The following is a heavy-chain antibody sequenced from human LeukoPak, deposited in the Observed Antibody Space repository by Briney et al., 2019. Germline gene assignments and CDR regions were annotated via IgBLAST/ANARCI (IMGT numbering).Heavy chain of an antibody. CDR3: ARIVGGTRGNWFDP. Sequence: ASVNVSCKASGYTFTSYGISWVRQAPEQGLEWMGWISAYNGNTNYAQKLQGRVTMTTDTSTSTAYMELRSLRSDDTAVYYCARIVGGTRGNWFDPWGQGTLVTVSS. V-gene: IGHV1-18*01. J-gene: IGHJ5*02. CDR2: ISAYNGNT. D-gene: IGHD1-14*01. CDR1: GYTFTSYG.